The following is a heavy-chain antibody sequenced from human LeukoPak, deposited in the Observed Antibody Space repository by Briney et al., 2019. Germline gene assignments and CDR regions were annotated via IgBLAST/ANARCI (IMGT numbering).Heavy chain of an antibody. CDR3: ARAPYYYDTSGFLI. D-gene: IGHD3-22*01. V-gene: IGHV3-74*01. CDR2: INSDGSSA. Sequence: GGSLRLSCAASGFTFSSYWMHWVRQAPGKGLVWVSRINSDGSSATYADSVKGRFTISRDNAKNTLYLQMNSLRAEDTAVYYCARAPYYYDTSGFLIWGQGTMVTVSS. J-gene: IGHJ3*02. CDR1: GFTFSSYW.